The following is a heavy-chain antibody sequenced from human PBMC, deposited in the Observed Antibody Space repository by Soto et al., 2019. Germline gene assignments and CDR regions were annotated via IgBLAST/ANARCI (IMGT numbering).Heavy chain of an antibody. V-gene: IGHV3-11*05. Sequence: QVQLVESGGDLVKPGGSLRLSCVASGFTFNDYYMSWIRQAPGQGLEWVSYISSSSSYTNYADSVKGRFTISRDNAKNSLYLQMNSLRAEDTAVYYCAREVPPDLNGYSGFDYWGQGTLVTVSS. J-gene: IGHJ4*02. CDR2: ISSSSSYT. D-gene: IGHD3-22*01. CDR1: GFTFNDYY. CDR3: AREVPPDLNGYSGFDY.